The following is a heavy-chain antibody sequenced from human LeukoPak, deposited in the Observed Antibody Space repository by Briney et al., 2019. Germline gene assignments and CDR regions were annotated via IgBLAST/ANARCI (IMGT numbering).Heavy chain of an antibody. CDR2: INPSGGST. J-gene: IGHJ4*02. V-gene: IGHV1-46*01. CDR1: GYTFTSYY. CDR3: ARDDQSTPFPRYFDWSPGNY. D-gene: IGHD3-9*01. Sequence: ASVKVSCKASGYTFTSYYMHWVRQAPGQGLEWTGIINPSGGSTSYAQKFQGRVTMTRDTSTSTVYMELSSLRSEDTAVYYCARDDQSTPFPRYFDWSPGNYWGQGTLVTVSS.